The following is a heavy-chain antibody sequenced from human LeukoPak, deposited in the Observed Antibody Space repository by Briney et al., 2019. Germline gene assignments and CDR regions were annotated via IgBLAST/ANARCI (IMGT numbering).Heavy chain of an antibody. Sequence: GGSLRLSCAASGFTFDDYGMSWVRQAPGKGLEWVSGINWNGGSTGYADSVKGRFTISRDNAKNSLYLQMNSLRAEDTALYYCARGSGFADTYYYDSSGYYLSDYWDQGTLVTVSS. D-gene: IGHD3-22*01. CDR1: GFTFDDYG. J-gene: IGHJ4*02. V-gene: IGHV3-20*04. CDR3: ARGSGFADTYYYDSSGYYLSDY. CDR2: INWNGGST.